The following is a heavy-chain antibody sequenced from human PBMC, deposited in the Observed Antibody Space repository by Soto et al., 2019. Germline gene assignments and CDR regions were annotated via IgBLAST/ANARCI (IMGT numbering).Heavy chain of an antibody. CDR2: INHSGST. V-gene: IGHV4-34*01. CDR1: GGSFSGYY. J-gene: IGHJ4*02. D-gene: IGHD6-19*01. Sequence: SETLSLTCAVYGGSFSGYYWSWIRQPPGKGLEWIGEINHSGSTNYNPSLKSRVTISVDTSKNQFSLKLSSVTAADTAVYYCARGTFMDLRLVPSLHPFDYWGQGTLVTVSS. CDR3: ARGTFMDLRLVPSLHPFDY.